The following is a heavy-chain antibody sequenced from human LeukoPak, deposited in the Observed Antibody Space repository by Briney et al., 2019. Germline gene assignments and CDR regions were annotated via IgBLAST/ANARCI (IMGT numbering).Heavy chain of an antibody. CDR3: ARRFCSSTSCFMWDY. CDR2: IYPGDSDT. V-gene: IGHV5-51*01. D-gene: IGHD2-2*01. Sequence: GESLKISCKGSGYSFTNYWIGWVRQTPGKGLEWMGIIYPGDSDTRYSPSFQGQVTISADKSIKTAYLQWSSLKASDTAIYYCARRFCSSTSCFMWDYWGQGTLVTVSS. CDR1: GYSFTNYW. J-gene: IGHJ4*02.